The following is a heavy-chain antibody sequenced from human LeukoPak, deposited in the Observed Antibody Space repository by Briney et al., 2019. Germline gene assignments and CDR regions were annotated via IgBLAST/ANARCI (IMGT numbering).Heavy chain of an antibody. Sequence: GGSLRLSCAASGFTFSSYSMNWVRQAPGKGLEWVSYISSSSTIYYAASVKGRFTISRDNAKNSLYLQMNSLRAEDTAVYYGARDLPAGARYWVGAFDIWGQGTMVTVSS. D-gene: IGHD2-8*02. CDR2: ISSSSTI. CDR3: ARDLPAGARYWVGAFDI. CDR1: GFTFSSYS. J-gene: IGHJ3*02. V-gene: IGHV3-48*01.